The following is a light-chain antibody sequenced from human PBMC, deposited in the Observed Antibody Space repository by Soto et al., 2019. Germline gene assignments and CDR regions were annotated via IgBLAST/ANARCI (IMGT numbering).Light chain of an antibody. Sequence: QSALTQSRSVSGSPGQSVTISCTGTSSDVGGYNYISWYQHHPGKAPKLMIYDVNKRPSGVPDRFSGSKSGNTASLTISGLQAEDEADYYCCSYAGNYIWVFGGGTKLTVL. CDR3: CSYAGNYIWV. V-gene: IGLV2-11*01. CDR2: DVN. J-gene: IGLJ3*02. CDR1: SSDVGGYNY.